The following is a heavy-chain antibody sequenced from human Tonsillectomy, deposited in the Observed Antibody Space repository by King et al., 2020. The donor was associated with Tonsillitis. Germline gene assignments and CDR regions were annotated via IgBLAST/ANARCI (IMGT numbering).Heavy chain of an antibody. CDR3: ARQVATNYFRMDV. Sequence: QLQESGPGLVKPSETLSLTCTVSGGSISGYYWSWIRQPPGKGLEWIGYIYYSGSTNYSPSPKSRVTISLDTSKSQFSLKLSSVTAADTAVYYCARQVATNYFRMDVWGQGTTVTVSS. V-gene: IGHV4-59*08. J-gene: IGHJ6*02. D-gene: IGHD5-12*01. CDR1: GGSISGYY. CDR2: IYYSGST.